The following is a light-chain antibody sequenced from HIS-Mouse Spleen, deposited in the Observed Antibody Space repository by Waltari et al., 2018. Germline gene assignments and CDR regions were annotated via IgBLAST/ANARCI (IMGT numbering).Light chain of an antibody. CDR3: MIWHSSAWV. CDR1: SGINVGTYR. V-gene: IGLV5-45*02. CDR2: YKSDSDK. J-gene: IGLJ3*02. Sequence: QAVLTQPSSLSASPGASASLTCTLRSGINVGTYRIYWYQQKPGSPPQYLLRYKSDSDKQQGSGVPSRFSGSKDASANAGILLISGLQSEDEADYYFMIWHSSAWVFGGGTKLTVL.